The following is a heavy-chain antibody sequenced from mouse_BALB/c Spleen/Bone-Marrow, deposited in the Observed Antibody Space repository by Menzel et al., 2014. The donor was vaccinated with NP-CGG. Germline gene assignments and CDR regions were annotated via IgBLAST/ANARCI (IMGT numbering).Heavy chain of an antibody. CDR2: IDPANGNT. D-gene: IGHD1-1*01. CDR3: AVYYYGSSLFAY. Sequence: VQLQQSGAELVKPGASVKLSCTASGFNIKDTYMHWVKQRPEQGLEWIGRIDPANGNTKYDPKFQGKATITADTSSNTAYQQLSSLTSEDTAVYYCAVYYYGSSLFAYWGQGTLVTVSA. V-gene: IGHV14-3*02. CDR1: GFNIKDTY. J-gene: IGHJ3*01.